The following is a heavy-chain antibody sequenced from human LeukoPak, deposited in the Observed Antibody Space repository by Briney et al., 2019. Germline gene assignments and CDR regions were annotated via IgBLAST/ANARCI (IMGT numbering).Heavy chain of an antibody. CDR1: GYSFSSYW. CDR3: ARRSYSSNLPGY. Sequence: GESLKISCKGSGYSFSSYWIAWVRQMPGKGLEWMGTIYPGDSDTQYSPSFQGQVTISADKSISTAYVQWSSLKASDTAMYYCARRSYSSNLPGYWGQGTLVTVSS. J-gene: IGHJ4*02. V-gene: IGHV5-51*01. D-gene: IGHD6-13*01. CDR2: IYPGDSDT.